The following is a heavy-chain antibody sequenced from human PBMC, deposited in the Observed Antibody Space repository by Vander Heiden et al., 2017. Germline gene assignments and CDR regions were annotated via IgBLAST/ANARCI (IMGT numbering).Heavy chain of an antibody. CDR3: ARWESGSYFNFDY. Sequence: EVQLVESGGGLVKPGGSLRLSCAAPGFTFSSYSMNWVRQAPGKGLEWVSSISSSSSYIYYADSVKGRFTISRDNAKNSLYLQMNSLRAEDTAVYYCARWESGSYFNFDYWGQGTLVTVSS. CDR2: ISSSSSYI. V-gene: IGHV3-21*01. J-gene: IGHJ4*02. CDR1: GFTFSSYS. D-gene: IGHD1-26*01.